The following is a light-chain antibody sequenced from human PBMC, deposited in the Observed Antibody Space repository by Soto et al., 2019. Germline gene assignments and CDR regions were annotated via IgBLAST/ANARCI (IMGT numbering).Light chain of an antibody. CDR1: QSVDIN. J-gene: IGKJ1*01. CDR2: GAY. Sequence: EIVLTQSPGTLSLSPGERVTLSCRASQSVDINLAWYQQKPGQAPRLLIYGAYTRATDMPGRFSGRGAGAEFTLTIRSLQSEDFAVYYCQQYRSWPRTFGQGTKVDIK. V-gene: IGKV3-15*01. CDR3: QQYRSWPRT.